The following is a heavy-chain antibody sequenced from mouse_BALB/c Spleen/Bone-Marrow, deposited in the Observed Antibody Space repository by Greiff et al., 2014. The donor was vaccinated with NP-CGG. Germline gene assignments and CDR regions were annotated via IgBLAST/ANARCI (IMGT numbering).Heavy chain of an antibody. CDR2: INTTRGYT. CDR1: GYTFTSNT. Sequence: VQLQQSAGELARPGASLKMSCKASGYTFTSNTIQWVKQRPGQRLEWIGYINTTRGYTDYNQKFKDKTTLTADKSYSTAYMQQCSVTSVDSSVYYWAREEAYYAYFDYWGEGTILTVSS. CDR3: AREEAYYAYFDY. D-gene: IGHD6-5*01. V-gene: IGHV1-4*02. J-gene: IGHJ2*01.